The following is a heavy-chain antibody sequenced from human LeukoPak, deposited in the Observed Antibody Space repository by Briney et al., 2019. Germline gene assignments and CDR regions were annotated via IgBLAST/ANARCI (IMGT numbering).Heavy chain of an antibody. CDR3: ARDGPYTSQYCSSTSCYRALTNNWFDP. V-gene: IGHV4-34*01. Sequence: NPSETLSLTCAVYGGSFSGYYWSWIRQPPGKGLEWIGEINHSGSTNYNPSLKSRVTISVDTSKNQFSLKLSSVTAADTAVYYCARDGPYTSQYCSSTSCYRALTNNWFDPWGQGTLVTVSS. CDR1: GGSFSGYY. CDR2: INHSGST. J-gene: IGHJ5*02. D-gene: IGHD2-2*01.